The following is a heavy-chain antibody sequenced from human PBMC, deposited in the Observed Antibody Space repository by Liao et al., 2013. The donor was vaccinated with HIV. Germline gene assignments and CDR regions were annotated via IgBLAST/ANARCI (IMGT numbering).Heavy chain of an antibody. J-gene: IGHJ4*02. CDR3: ARDFLATYYFDY. Sequence: QVQLQESGPGLVKPSQTLFLTCTVSGGSISSGSYYWSWIRQPAGKGLEWIGRIYTSGSTNYNPSLKSRVTISVDTSKNQFSLKLSSVTAADTAVYYCARDFLATYYFDYWGQGTLVTVSS. D-gene: IGHD2/OR15-2a*01. CDR2: IYTSGST. V-gene: IGHV4-61*02. CDR1: GGSISSGSYY.